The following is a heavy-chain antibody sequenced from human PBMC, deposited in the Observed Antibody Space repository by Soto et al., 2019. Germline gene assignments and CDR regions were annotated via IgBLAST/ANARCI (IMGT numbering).Heavy chain of an antibody. Sequence: EWMGRIDPSDSYTNYSPSFQGHVTISADKSISTAYLQWSSLKASDTAMYYCARISYYDFWSGYSLGAFDIWGQGTMVTVS. V-gene: IGHV5-10-1*01. CDR2: IDPSDSYT. D-gene: IGHD3-3*01. CDR3: ARISYYDFWSGYSLGAFDI. J-gene: IGHJ3*02.